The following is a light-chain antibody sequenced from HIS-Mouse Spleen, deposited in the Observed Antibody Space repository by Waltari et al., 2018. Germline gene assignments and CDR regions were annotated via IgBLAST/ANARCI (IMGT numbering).Light chain of an antibody. V-gene: IGLV1-44*01. CDR3: AAWDDSLNGRV. J-gene: IGLJ2*01. Sequence: QSVLTQPPSASGTPGQRVTISCSGSSSNIGSNTVNWYQQLPGTAPKLLIYSNHQRPSGVPARFSGSKSGTSASLAISGLQSEDEADYYCAAWDDSLNGRVFGGGTKLTVL. CDR2: SNH. CDR1: SSNIGSNT.